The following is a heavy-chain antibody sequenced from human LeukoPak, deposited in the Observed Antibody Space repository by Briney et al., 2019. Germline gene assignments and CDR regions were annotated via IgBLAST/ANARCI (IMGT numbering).Heavy chain of an antibody. D-gene: IGHD3-9*01. Sequence: GGSLRLSCAASGFTFSSYEMNWVRQAPGKGLEWVSYISSSGSTIYYADSVEGRFTISRDNAKNSLYLQMNSLRAEDTAVYYCARGDREYDILTGSLSYWGQGTLVTVSS. CDR1: GFTFSSYE. V-gene: IGHV3-48*03. J-gene: IGHJ4*02. CDR3: ARGDREYDILTGSLSY. CDR2: ISSSGSTI.